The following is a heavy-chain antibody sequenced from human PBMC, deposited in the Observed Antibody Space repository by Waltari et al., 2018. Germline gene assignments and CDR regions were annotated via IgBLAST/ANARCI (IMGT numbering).Heavy chain of an antibody. Sequence: EVQLVQSGAEMKKPGASLTISCQGFGSSFTMSWIAWVRHRPGKGLEWRRLVYIDDSGSGYSPSCQGQLNSSADKSTDDAYLQWSGLKPSTTATEYCAGEKVYSSGNLDYWGQRTLVTGSP. CDR2: VYIDDSGS. CDR1: GSSFTMSW. V-gene: IGHV5-51*01. CDR3: AGEKVYSSGNLDY. J-gene: IGHJ4*02. D-gene: IGHD6-19*01.